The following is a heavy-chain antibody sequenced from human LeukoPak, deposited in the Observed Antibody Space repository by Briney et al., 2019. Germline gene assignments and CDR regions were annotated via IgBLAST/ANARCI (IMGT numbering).Heavy chain of an antibody. D-gene: IGHD1-14*01. V-gene: IGHV4-59*01. CDR2: IYYSGST. J-gene: IGHJ3*02. CDR3: ARVTDFRKNIDAFDI. Sequence: SETLSLTCTVSGGSISSYYWSWIRQPPGKGLEWIGYIYYSGSTNYNPSLKSRVTISVDTSKNQFSLKLSSVTAADTAVYYCARVTDFRKNIDAFDIWGQGTLVTVSS. CDR1: GGSISSYY.